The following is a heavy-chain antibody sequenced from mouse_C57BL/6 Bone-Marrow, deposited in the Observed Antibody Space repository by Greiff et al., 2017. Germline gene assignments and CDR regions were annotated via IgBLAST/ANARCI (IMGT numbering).Heavy chain of an antibody. V-gene: IGHV14-4*01. CDR2: IDPENGDT. CDR1: GFNIKDDY. D-gene: IGHD1-1*01. Sequence: EVQLQQSGAELVRPGASVKLSCTASGFNIKDDYMHWVKQRPEQGLEWIGWIDPENGDTEYASNFQGKATITADTSSNTAYLQLSSLTSEDTAVYYCTSLLRYYFDYWGQGTTLTVSS. J-gene: IGHJ2*01. CDR3: TSLLRYYFDY.